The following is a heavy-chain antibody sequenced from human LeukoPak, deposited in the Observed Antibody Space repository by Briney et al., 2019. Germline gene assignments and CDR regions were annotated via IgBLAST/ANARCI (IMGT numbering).Heavy chain of an antibody. J-gene: IGHJ5*02. CDR1: GYTFTSYG. D-gene: IGHD5-12*01. CDR3: ARDPRGATIVNSNHWFDP. Sequence: VASVKVSCKASGYTFTSYGISWVRQAPGQGLEWMGWISAYNGNTNYAQKLQGRVTMTTDTSTSTAYMELRSLRSDDTAVYYCARDPRGATIVNSNHWFDPWGQGTLVTVSS. V-gene: IGHV1-18*01. CDR2: ISAYNGNT.